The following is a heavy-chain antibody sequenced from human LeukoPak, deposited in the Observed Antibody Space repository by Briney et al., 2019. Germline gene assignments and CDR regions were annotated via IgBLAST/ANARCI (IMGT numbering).Heavy chain of an antibody. Sequence: PSETLSLTCTVSGGSISSSSYYWGWIRQPPGKGLEWIGSIYYSGSTYYNPSLKSRVTISVDTSKNQFSLKLSSVTAADTAVYYCARVRILEWLLSTASADAFDIWGQGTMVTVSS. D-gene: IGHD3-3*01. V-gene: IGHV4-39*07. CDR2: IYYSGST. CDR1: GGSISSSSYY. J-gene: IGHJ3*02. CDR3: ARVRILEWLLSTASADAFDI.